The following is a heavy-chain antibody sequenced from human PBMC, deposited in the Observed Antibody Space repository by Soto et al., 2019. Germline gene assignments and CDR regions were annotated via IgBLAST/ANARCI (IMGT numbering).Heavy chain of an antibody. CDR1: GYTFTSYG. CDR2: ISAYNGNT. Sequence: GASVKVSCKASGYTFTSYGISWVRQAPGQGLEWMGWISAYNGNTNYAQKLQGRVTMTTDTSTSTAYMELRSLRSDDTAVYYCAREEGYSSSWYPRGPGGVYYYGMDVWGQGTAVTVSS. J-gene: IGHJ6*02. CDR3: AREEGYSSSWYPRGPGGVYYYGMDV. D-gene: IGHD6-13*01. V-gene: IGHV1-18*01.